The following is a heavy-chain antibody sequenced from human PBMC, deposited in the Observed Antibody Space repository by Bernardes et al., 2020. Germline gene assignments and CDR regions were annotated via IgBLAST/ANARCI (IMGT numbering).Heavy chain of an antibody. D-gene: IGHD2-15*01. J-gene: IGHJ5*02. CDR1: GYTFTGYY. CDR2: INPNSGGT. CDR3: ARGLGYCSGGSCYAWFDP. V-gene: IGHV1-2*06. Sequence: ASVKVSCKASGYTFTGYYMHWVQQAPGQGLEWMGRINPNSGGTNYAQKFQGRVTMTRDTSISTAYMELSRLRSDDTAVYYCARGLGYCSGGSCYAWFDPWGQGTLVTVSS.